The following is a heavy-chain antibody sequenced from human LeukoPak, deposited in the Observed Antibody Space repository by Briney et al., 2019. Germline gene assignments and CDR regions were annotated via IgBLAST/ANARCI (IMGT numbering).Heavy chain of an antibody. Sequence: SETLSLTCTVSGGSISSYYWSWIRQPPGKGLEWIGYIYYTGSANYNPSLESRVTISVDTSKNQFSLKLNSVTAADTAAYFCARSDSGTYRHYFDYWGQGTLVTVSS. J-gene: IGHJ4*02. D-gene: IGHD1-26*01. CDR1: GGSISSYY. CDR2: IYYTGSA. V-gene: IGHV4-59*08. CDR3: ARSDSGTYRHYFDY.